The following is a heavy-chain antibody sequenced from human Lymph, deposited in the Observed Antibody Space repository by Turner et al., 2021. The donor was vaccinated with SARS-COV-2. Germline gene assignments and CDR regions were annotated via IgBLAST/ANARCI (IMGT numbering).Heavy chain of an antibody. CDR3: ASNLWSAYRLDY. CDR2: ISYDGSNK. V-gene: IGHV3-30-3*01. Sequence: QVQLVESGGGVVQPGRSLRLSCVASGFTLSNYAMHWVRQAPGKGLEWVAVISYDGSNKYYADSVKGRFTISRDNSKNTLYLQMNSLRAEDTAVYYCASNLWSAYRLDYWGQGTLVTVSS. CDR1: GFTLSNYA. D-gene: IGHD3-3*01. J-gene: IGHJ4*02.